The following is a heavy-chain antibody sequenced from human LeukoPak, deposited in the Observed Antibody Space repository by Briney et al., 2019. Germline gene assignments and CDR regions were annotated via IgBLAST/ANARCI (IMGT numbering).Heavy chain of an antibody. J-gene: IGHJ3*02. CDR2: IYTSGST. V-gene: IGHV4-4*07. Sequence: SETLSLTCTVSGGSISSYYWSWTRQPAGKGLEWIGRIYTSGSTNYNPSLKSRVTMSVDTSENQFSLKLSSVTAADTAVYYCARVSPDYYGSGRGAFDIWGQGTVVTVSS. CDR3: ARVSPDYYGSGRGAFDI. CDR1: GGSISSYY. D-gene: IGHD3-10*01.